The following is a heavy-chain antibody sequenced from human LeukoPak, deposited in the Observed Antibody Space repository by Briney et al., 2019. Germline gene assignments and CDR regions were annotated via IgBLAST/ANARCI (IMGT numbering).Heavy chain of an antibody. D-gene: IGHD3-3*01. V-gene: IGHV1-46*01. J-gene: IGHJ3*02. CDR3: ARGSGYYTLFDAFDI. CDR1: GYTFTSYY. CDR2: INPSGGST. Sequence: GASVKVSYKASGYTFTSYYMHWVRQAPGQGLEWMGIINPSGGSTSYAQKFQGRVTMTRDTSTSTVYMELSSLRSEDTAVYYCARGSGYYTLFDAFDIWGQGTMVTVSS.